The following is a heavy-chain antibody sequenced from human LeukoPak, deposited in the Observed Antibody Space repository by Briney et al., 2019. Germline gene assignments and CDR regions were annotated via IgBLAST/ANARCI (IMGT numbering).Heavy chain of an antibody. CDR3: ARGWAVAGDYGMDV. Sequence: ASVKVSCKASGYTFTSYGISWVRQAPGQGLEWMGWISAYNGNTNYAQKLQGRVTMTTDTSTSTAYVELRSLRSDDTAVYYCARGWAVAGDYGMDVWGQGTTVTVSS. D-gene: IGHD6-19*01. J-gene: IGHJ6*02. CDR2: ISAYNGNT. CDR1: GYTFTSYG. V-gene: IGHV1-18*01.